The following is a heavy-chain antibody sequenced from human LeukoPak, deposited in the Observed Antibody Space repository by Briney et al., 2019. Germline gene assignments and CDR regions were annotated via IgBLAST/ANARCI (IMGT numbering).Heavy chain of an antibody. CDR2: ISYDGDNK. D-gene: IGHD1-26*01. CDR3: AKDSSGSYEGWFDP. J-gene: IGHJ5*02. CDR1: GFTFSNYG. V-gene: IGHV3-30*18. Sequence: GGSLRLSCAASGFTFSNYGMHWVRQAPGKGLEWVAVISYDGDNKYYADSVKGRFTISRDNSKNTLYLQMNSLRAEDTAVYYCAKDSSGSYEGWFDPWGQGTLVTVSS.